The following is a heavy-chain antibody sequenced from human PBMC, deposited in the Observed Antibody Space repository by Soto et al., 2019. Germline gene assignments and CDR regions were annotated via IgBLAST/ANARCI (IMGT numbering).Heavy chain of an antibody. V-gene: IGHV3-23*01. CDR1: GFTFSSYA. CDR2: ISGSGGST. Sequence: GGSLRLSCAASGFTFSSYAMSWVRQAPGKGLEWVSAISGSGGSTYYADSVKGRFTISRDNSKNTLYLQMNSLRAEDTAVYYCAKGGAAAGINYYYYYYMDVWGKGTTVTVSS. CDR3: AKGGAAAGINYYYYYYMDV. J-gene: IGHJ6*03. D-gene: IGHD6-13*01.